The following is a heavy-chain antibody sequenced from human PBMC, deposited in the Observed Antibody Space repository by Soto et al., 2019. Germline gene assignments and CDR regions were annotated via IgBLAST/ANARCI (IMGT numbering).Heavy chain of an antibody. CDR3: ARADYCGGDCYYYGMDV. CDR1: GFTFSSYS. CDR2: ISSSSSYI. V-gene: IGHV3-21*01. Sequence: SLRLSCAASGFTFSSYSMNWVRQSPGKGLEWVSSISSSSSYIYYADSVKGRFTISRDNAKNSLYLQMNSLRAEDTAVYYCARADYCGGDCYYYGMDVWGQGTTVTVSS. D-gene: IGHD2-21*01. J-gene: IGHJ6*02.